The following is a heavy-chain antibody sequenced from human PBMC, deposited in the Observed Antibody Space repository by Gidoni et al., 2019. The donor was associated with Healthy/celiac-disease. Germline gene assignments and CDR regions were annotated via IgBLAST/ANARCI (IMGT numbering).Heavy chain of an antibody. Sequence: EVQLVESGGGLVQPGGSLRLSCAASGFTFSSYWMSWVRQAPGKGLEWVANIEQDGSEKYYVDSVKGRFTISRDNAKNSLYLQMNSLRAEDTAVNYCARNPRLSSGWYEVDVYFDYWGQGTLVTVSS. J-gene: IGHJ4*02. V-gene: IGHV3-7*01. CDR3: ARNPRLSSGWYEVDVYFDY. CDR1: GFTFSSYW. CDR2: IEQDGSEK. D-gene: IGHD6-19*01.